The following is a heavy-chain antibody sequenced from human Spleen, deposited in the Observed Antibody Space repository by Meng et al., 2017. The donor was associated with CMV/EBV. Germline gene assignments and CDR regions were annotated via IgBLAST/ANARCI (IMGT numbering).Heavy chain of an antibody. CDR1: FSSYA. CDR3: ARGSPYCTGGSCYSDYFDY. V-gene: IGHV1-69*05. CDR2: IIPLFGTA. Sequence: FSSYAISWVRQAPGQGLEWMGGIIPLFGTANYAQKFQGRVTIITDESTNTAYMELISLRSEDTAVYYWARGSPYCTGGSCYSDYFDYWGQGTLVTVSS. J-gene: IGHJ4*02. D-gene: IGHD2-15*01.